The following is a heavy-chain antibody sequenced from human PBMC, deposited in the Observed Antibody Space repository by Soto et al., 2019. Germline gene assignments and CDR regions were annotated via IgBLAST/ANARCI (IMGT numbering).Heavy chain of an antibody. J-gene: IGHJ6*02. V-gene: IGHV3-21*01. CDR1: GFTFSSYN. D-gene: IGHD5-12*01. Sequence: GGSLRLSFAASGFTFSSYNMNWVRQAPGKGLEWVSSISSSSSYIYYADSVKGRFTISRDNAKNSLYLQMNSLRAEDTAVYYSASTRRDGYNNYYYYYGMDVWGQGTTVTVSS. CDR2: ISSSSSYI. CDR3: ASTRRDGYNNYYYYYGMDV.